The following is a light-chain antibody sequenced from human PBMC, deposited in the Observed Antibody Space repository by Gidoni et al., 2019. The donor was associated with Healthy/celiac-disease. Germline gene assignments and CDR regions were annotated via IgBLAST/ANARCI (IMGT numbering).Light chain of an antibody. CDR3: QTWGTGIRV. J-gene: IGLJ3*02. CDR2: LNSDGSH. Sequence: QLVLTQSPSASASLGASVKLTCTLSSGHSSYAIAWHQQLPEKGPRYLMKLNSDGSHSKGDGIPDRFSGSSSGAGRYLTISSLQSEDEADYYCQTWGTGIRVFGGGTKLTVL. V-gene: IGLV4-69*01. CDR1: SGHSSYA.